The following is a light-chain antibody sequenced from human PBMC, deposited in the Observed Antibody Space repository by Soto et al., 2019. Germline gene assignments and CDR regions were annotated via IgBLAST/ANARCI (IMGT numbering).Light chain of an antibody. CDR2: EVS. Sequence: QSVLTQPASVSGSPGQSITISCTGTSSDVGGYSYVSWYQQHPGKAPKLMIYEVSNRPSGVSNRLSGSKSGNTASLTISGLQAEDEADYSCSSFSSSSTLVVFGGGTQLTVL. CDR3: SSFSSSSTLVV. V-gene: IGLV2-14*01. CDR1: SSDVGGYSY. J-gene: IGLJ2*01.